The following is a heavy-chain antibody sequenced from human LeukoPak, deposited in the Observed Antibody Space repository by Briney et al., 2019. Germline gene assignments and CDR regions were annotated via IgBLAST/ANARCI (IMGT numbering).Heavy chain of an antibody. CDR2: ISYGGTNK. CDR3: ARDQVPWYYYDSSGTNAPDY. J-gene: IGHJ4*02. Sequence: GGSLRLSCAASGFTFSSYAMVWVRQAPGQGLEWVAVISYGGTNKYYADSVKGRFTISRDNSKNTLYLQMNSLRAEDTAVYYCARDQVPWYYYDSSGTNAPDYWGQGTLVTVSS. CDR1: GFTFSSYA. V-gene: IGHV3-30-3*01. D-gene: IGHD3-22*01.